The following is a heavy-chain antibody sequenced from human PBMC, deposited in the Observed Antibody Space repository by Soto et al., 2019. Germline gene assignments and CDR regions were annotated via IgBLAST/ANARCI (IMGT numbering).Heavy chain of an antibody. D-gene: IGHD4-17*01. V-gene: IGHV3-30-3*01. CDR1: GFTFSSYA. J-gene: IGHJ6*02. Sequence: PGGSLRLSCAASGFTFSSYAMHWVRQAPGKGLEWVAVISYDGSNKYYADSVKGRFTISRDNSKNTLYLQMNSLRAEDTAVYYCARVTIYGMDVWGQGTTVTVSS. CDR2: ISYDGSNK. CDR3: ARVTIYGMDV.